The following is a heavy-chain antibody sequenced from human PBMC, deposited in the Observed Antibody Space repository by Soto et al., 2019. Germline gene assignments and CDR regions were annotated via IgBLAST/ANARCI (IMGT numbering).Heavy chain of an antibody. V-gene: IGHV3-30*04. Sequence: QVQLVESGGGVVQPGRSLRLSCAASGFSFSISPMHWVRQAPGKGPEWVALISYDGSNKYYADFVKGRFTISRDNSKNTLYLQMNSLGAEDTAVFYCATPAGLAPAHYYGMDVWGQGTTVTVSS. CDR2: ISYDGSNK. J-gene: IGHJ6*02. D-gene: IGHD2-2*01. CDR3: ATPAGLAPAHYYGMDV. CDR1: GFSFSISP.